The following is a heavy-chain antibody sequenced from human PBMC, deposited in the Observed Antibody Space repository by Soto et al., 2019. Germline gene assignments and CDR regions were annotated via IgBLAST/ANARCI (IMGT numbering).Heavy chain of an antibody. V-gene: IGHV3-9*01. CDR2: ISRNSVTI. J-gene: IGHJ3*02. CDR3: VKEIVGASKAFDI. CDR1: EFSFDDFA. D-gene: IGHD1-26*01. Sequence: EVQLVESGGGLVQPGRSLRVSCAASEFSFDDFAMHWVRQARGKGLEWVSGISRNSVTIGYADSVKGRFTISRDNAKKSLYLQMNSLRAEDTALYYCVKEIVGASKAFDIWGQGTMVTVSS.